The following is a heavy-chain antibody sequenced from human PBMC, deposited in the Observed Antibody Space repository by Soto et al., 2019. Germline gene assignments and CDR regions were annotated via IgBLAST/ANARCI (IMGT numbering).Heavy chain of an antibody. Sequence: QITLKESGPTLVKPTQTLTLTCTFSGFSLSTRGVGVGWIRQPPGKALEWLALIYWDDDNRYSPSLKSRLTIPQDTSKNQVVPTKTNQDPVDTATYYFARLVTATAAEYFHPWGQGPPVTVSS. CDR3: ARLVTATAAEYFHP. CDR1: GFSLSTRGVG. V-gene: IGHV2-5*02. J-gene: IGHJ1*01. D-gene: IGHD2-15*01. CDR2: IYWDDDN.